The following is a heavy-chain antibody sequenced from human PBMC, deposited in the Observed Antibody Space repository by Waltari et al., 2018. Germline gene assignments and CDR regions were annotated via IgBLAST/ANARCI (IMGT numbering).Heavy chain of an antibody. V-gene: IGHV4-39*07. Sequence: QLQLQESGPGLVKPSETLSLTCTVSGVSFNDDDTYWGWIRQPPGGGLEWLGSIYSTGSTYYKTSLKSRVTISIDTLNNQFSLKLTSVTAADTAVYFCARGGSSYYDAYGTWGQGTMVIVSS. CDR3: ARGGSSYYDAYGT. J-gene: IGHJ3*02. CDR1: GVSFNDDDTY. CDR2: IYSTGST. D-gene: IGHD1-26*01.